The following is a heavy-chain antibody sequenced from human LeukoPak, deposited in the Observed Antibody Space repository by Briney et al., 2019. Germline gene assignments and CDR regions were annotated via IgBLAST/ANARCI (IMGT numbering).Heavy chain of an antibody. CDR1: GFTFDDYA. D-gene: IGHD6-19*01. CDR3: AKELAVAGPQPFDY. J-gene: IGHJ4*02. CDR2: ISWNSGGI. Sequence: GGSLRLSCAASGFTFDDYAMHWVRQAPGKGLEWVSGISWNSGGIGYADSVKGRFTISRDNAKNSLYLQMNSLRAEDTALYYCAKELAVAGPQPFDYWGQGTLVTVSS. V-gene: IGHV3-9*01.